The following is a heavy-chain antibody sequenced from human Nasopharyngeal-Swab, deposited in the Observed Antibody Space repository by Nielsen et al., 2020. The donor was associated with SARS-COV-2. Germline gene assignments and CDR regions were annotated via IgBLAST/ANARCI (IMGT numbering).Heavy chain of an antibody. CDR3: ARDGLDYDFWSAYFMDV. V-gene: IGHV3-21*01. CDR2: ISSSSTYI. J-gene: IGHJ6*04. Sequence: GESLKISCAASGFTFSNYNMNWVRQAPGKGLEWVSSISSSSTYIYYADSVKGRFTISRDNTKNSLSLQMNSLRAEDTAVYYCARDGLDYDFWSAYFMDVWGKGTTVTVSS. D-gene: IGHD3-3*01. CDR1: GFTFSNYN.